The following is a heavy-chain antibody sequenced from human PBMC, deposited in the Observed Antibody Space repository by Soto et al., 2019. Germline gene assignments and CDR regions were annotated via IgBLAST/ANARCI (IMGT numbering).Heavy chain of an antibody. V-gene: IGHV1-2*04. CDR1: GYTFTGYY. Sequence: ASVKVSCKASGYTFTGYYMHWVRQAPGQGLEWMGWINPNSGGTNYAQKFQGWVTMTRDTSISTAYMELSRLRSDDTAVYYCAREGPRPYYYYGMDVWGQGTTVTVSS. CDR3: AREGPRPYYYYGMDV. CDR2: INPNSGGT. J-gene: IGHJ6*02.